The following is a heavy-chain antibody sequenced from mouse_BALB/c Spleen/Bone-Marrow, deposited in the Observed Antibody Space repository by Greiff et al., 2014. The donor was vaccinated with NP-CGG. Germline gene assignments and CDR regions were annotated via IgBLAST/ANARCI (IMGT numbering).Heavy chain of an antibody. CDR1: GFTFSDYY. J-gene: IGHJ3*01. V-gene: IGHV5-12*02. D-gene: IGHD2-3*01. CDR3: ARLLYDGYYVAY. Sequence: EVQLVESGGGLVQPGGSLKLSCATSGFTFSDYYMYWVRLTPEKRLEWVAYISNGGGSTYYPDTVKGRFTISRDNAKNTLYMQMSRLKSEDTAMYYCARLLYDGYYVAYWGQGTLVTVSA. CDR2: ISNGGGST.